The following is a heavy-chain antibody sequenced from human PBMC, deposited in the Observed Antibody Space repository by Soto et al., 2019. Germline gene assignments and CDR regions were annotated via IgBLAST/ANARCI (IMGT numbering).Heavy chain of an antibody. J-gene: IGHJ4*02. V-gene: IGHV4-59*01. CDR3: ARYRREAVAGYTLDN. D-gene: IGHD6-13*01. CDR2: IYNSGST. Sequence: SETLSLTCTVSGGSISSYHWSWIRQPPGKGLEWIGYIYNSGSTNYNPSLKSRVTISEDTSKSQFSLKVNSMTAADTAVYYCARYRREAVAGYTLDNWGQGILVTVSS. CDR1: GGSISSYH.